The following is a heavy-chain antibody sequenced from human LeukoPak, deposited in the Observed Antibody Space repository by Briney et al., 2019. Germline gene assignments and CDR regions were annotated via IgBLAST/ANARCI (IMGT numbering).Heavy chain of an antibody. CDR3: AITADYYDSSGPPQGFDP. CDR1: GFTFSSYE. J-gene: IGHJ5*02. CDR2: ISSRDSII. V-gene: IGHV3-48*03. D-gene: IGHD3-22*01. Sequence: PGGSLRLSCTASGFTFSSYEMNWVRQAPGKGLEWVSYISSRDSIIYYADSVKGRFTISRDNAKNSLYLQMNSLRAEDTAVYYCAITADYYDSSGPPQGFDPWGQGTLVTVSS.